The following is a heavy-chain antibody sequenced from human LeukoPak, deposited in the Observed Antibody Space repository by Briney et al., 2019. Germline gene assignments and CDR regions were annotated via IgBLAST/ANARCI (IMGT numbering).Heavy chain of an antibody. V-gene: IGHV1-2*02. CDR1: GYTFTGYY. CDR2: INPNSGGT. J-gene: IGHJ5*02. D-gene: IGHD3-3*01. CDR3: ARPEGDVWSGCRRVYNWFDP. Sequence: ASVKVSCKASGYTFTGYYMHWVRQAPGQGLEWMGWINPNSGGTNYAQKFQGRVTMTRDTSISTAYMELSRLRSDDTAVYYCARPEGDVWSGCRRVYNWFDPWGQGTLVTVSS.